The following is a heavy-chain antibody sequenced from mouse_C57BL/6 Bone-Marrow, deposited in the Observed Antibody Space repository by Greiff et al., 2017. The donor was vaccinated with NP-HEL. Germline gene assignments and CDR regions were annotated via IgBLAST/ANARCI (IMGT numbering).Heavy chain of an antibody. J-gene: IGHJ4*01. Sequence: QVQLQQPGAELVMPGASVKLSCKASGYTFTSYWMHWVKQRPGQGLEWIGEIDTSDSYTNYNQKFKGKSTLTVDKSSSTAYMQLSSLTSEDSAVYYCARYDYYDSSYAGSYYAMDYWGQGTSVTVSS. CDR2: IDTSDSYT. CDR3: ARYDYYDSSYAGSYYAMDY. CDR1: GYTFTSYW. V-gene: IGHV1-69*01. D-gene: IGHD1-1*01.